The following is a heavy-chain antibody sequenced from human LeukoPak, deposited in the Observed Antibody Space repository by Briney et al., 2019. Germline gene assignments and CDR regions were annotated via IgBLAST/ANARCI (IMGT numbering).Heavy chain of an antibody. V-gene: IGHV1-8*02. D-gene: IGHD5-12*01. CDR1: GYTFTSYA. CDR2: MNPNSGNT. Sequence: ASVKVSCKASGYTFTSYAMHWVRQATGQGLEWMGWMNPNSGNTGYAQKFQGRVTMTRNTSISTAYMELSSLRSEDTAVYYCARGLYRRGCSGYESGYWGQGTLVTVSS. J-gene: IGHJ4*02. CDR3: ARGLYRRGCSGYESGY.